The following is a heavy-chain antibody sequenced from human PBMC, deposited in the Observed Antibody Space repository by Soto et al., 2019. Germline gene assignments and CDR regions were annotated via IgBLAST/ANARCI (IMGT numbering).Heavy chain of an antibody. Sequence: QVQVVQSGAEEKKPGASVKVSCKASGYTFISYAIHWVRQAPGQRLEWMGWINAGNGNTKYSQKFQGRVTITRDTSASNAYMELSSLRSEDTAVYYCARGGYYFDSSGSPDFDYWGQGTLVTVSS. CDR3: ARGGYYFDSSGSPDFDY. D-gene: IGHD3-22*01. CDR2: INAGNGNT. J-gene: IGHJ4*02. V-gene: IGHV1-3*05. CDR1: GYTFISYA.